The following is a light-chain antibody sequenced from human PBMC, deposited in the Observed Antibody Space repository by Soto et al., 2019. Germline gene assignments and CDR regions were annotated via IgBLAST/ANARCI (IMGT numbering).Light chain of an antibody. J-gene: IGKJ5*01. V-gene: IGKV1-39*01. Sequence: IRMTQFPSSLSESXGDRVTINCRARQSISSFLNWYQQKPGKAPKRXXYGASSLQGGGPSRFSGSGSVTDFTRTIRSLQPEDFATYYGQQSYSTPITFGQGTRLEIK. CDR3: QQSYSTPIT. CDR2: GAS. CDR1: QSISSF.